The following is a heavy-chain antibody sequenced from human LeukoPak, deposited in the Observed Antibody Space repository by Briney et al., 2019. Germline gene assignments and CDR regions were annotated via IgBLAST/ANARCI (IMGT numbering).Heavy chain of an antibody. CDR2: IYYSGST. V-gene: IGHV4-30-4*01. CDR3: ARGYVDTAMIDY. D-gene: IGHD5-18*01. Sequence: SQTLSLTCTVSGGSISSGDYYWSWIRQPPGKGVEWIGYIYYSGSTYYNPSLKSRVTISVDTSKNQFSLKLSSVTAADTAVYYCARGYVDTAMIDYWGQGTLVTVSS. CDR1: GGSISSGDYY. J-gene: IGHJ4*02.